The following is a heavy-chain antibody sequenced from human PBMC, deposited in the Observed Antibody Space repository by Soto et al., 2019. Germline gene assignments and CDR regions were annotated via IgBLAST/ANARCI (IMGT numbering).Heavy chain of an antibody. J-gene: IGHJ2*01. CDR2: SYHSGTT. V-gene: IGHV4-4*02. Sequence: QVQLQESGPGLVRASGTLSLTCAVSGDSISSNRWWSWVRQPPGKGREWIEESYHSGTTNYNPARQSRVTIAVDTSKNLFSLTLNSVTAAATAVYYYAAGGSYCSTTGCLYWYLDLWGRGTLVSVSS. CDR1: GDSISSNRW. CDR3: AAGGSYCSTTGCLYWYLDL. D-gene: IGHD2-2*01.